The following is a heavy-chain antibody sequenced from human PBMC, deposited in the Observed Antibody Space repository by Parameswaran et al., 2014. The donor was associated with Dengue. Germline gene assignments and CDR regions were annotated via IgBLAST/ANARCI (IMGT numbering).Heavy chain of an antibody. D-gene: IGHD3-10*01. V-gene: IGHV4-31*02. CDR2: IYYSGST. J-gene: IGHJ6*02. Sequence: RWIRQPPGKGLEWIAYIYYSGSTYYNPSLKSRVTMSVDTSKNQFSLKLSSVTAADTAVYYCARDAGVYGVDVWGQGTTVTVSS. CDR3: ARDAGVYGVDV.